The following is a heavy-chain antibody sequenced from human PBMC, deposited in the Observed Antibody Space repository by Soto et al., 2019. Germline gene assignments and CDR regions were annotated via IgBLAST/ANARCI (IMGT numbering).Heavy chain of an antibody. CDR1: GGSFSGYY. D-gene: IGHD6-13*01. V-gene: IGHV4-34*01. CDR2: IKHSGST. J-gene: IGHJ4*02. Sequence: QVQLQQWGAGLLKPSETLSLSCAVYGGSFSGYYWRWIRQPPGKGLEWIGDIKHSGSTNYNPSLKSRVTISVDTSKKQFSLKLKSVTAADTAVYYCARGVPNSSTWTLEGDYWGQGTLVTVSS. CDR3: ARGVPNSSTWTLEGDY.